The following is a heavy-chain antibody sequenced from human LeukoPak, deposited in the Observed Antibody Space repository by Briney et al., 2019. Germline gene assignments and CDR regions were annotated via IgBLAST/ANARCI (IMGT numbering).Heavy chain of an antibody. CDR1: GFTFSSYA. J-gene: IGHJ4*02. CDR3: AKDLGYSYGCSDY. D-gene: IGHD5-18*01. Sequence: GGSLRLSCAASGFTFSSYAMSWVRQAPGKGLEWVSSLTAGGERTFYADPVKGRFTISRDNSKDTLYLQINSLRAEDTAVYYCAKDLGYSYGCSDYWGQGTLVTVSS. CDR2: LTAGGERT. V-gene: IGHV3-23*01.